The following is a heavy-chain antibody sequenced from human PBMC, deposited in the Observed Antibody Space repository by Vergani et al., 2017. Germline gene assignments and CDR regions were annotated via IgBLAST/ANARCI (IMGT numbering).Heavy chain of an antibody. CDR3: ARGTAEYYYDSSGDNWFDP. CDR1: GYSISSGYY. Sequence: QVQLQESGPGLVKPSETLSLTCAVSGYSISSGYYWGWIRQPAGKGLEWIGRIYTSGSTNYNPSLKSRVTISVDTSKNQFSLKLSSVTAADTAVYYCARGTAEYYYDSSGDNWFDPWGQGTLVTVSS. D-gene: IGHD3-22*01. CDR2: IYTSGST. V-gene: IGHV4-61*02. J-gene: IGHJ5*02.